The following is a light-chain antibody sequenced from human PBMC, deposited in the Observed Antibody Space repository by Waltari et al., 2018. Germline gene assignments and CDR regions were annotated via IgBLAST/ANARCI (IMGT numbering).Light chain of an antibody. CDR2: DAS. Sequence: DIQMTQSPSSLSASIGDRVTITCRVSQDISIYLNWYQQKPLKAPKLLIYDASNLATGVPSRFSGSGSGTDFSFTISSLQPEDIATYYCQHYDNVTFGQGTRLEIK. CDR1: QDISIY. CDR3: QHYDNVT. V-gene: IGKV1-33*01. J-gene: IGKJ5*01.